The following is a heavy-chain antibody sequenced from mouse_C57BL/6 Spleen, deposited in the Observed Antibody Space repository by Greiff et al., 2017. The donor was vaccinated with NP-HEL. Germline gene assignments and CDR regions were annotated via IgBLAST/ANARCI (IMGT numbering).Heavy chain of an antibody. Sequence: QVTLKESGPGILQSSQTLSLTCSFSGFSLSTSGMGVSWIRQPSGKGLEWLAHIYWDDDKRYNPSLKSRLTISKDTSRNQVFLKITSVDTADTATYYCARFITTVVYFDYWGQGTTLTVSS. D-gene: IGHD1-1*01. J-gene: IGHJ2*01. CDR2: IYWDDDK. CDR3: ARFITTVVYFDY. CDR1: GFSLSTSGMG. V-gene: IGHV8-12*01.